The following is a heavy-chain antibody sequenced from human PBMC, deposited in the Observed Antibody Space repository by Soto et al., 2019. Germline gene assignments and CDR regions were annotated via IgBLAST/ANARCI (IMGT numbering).Heavy chain of an antibody. Sequence: QVQLVESGGGVVQPGGSLRLSCATSGFTFSDSGMHWVRQAPGKGLEWVAVIWSDGSDKSYADSVEGRFTISRDNFKKTLYLQMNSLRAEDTGGYYCVRGNRYSSSSGWGGGFDYWGQGTLVTVSS. J-gene: IGHJ4*02. CDR3: VRGNRYSSSSGWGGGFDY. D-gene: IGHD6-6*01. CDR2: IWSDGSDK. V-gene: IGHV3-33*01. CDR1: GFTFSDSG.